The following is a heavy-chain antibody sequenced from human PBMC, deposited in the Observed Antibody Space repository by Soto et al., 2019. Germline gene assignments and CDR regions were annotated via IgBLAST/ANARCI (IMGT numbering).Heavy chain of an antibody. CDR1: GYRFTSDW. Sequence: GESLKISCRTSGYRFTSDWVALVVQMPGKGLEWMGIIFPSDSDTRYSPSFQGQVTISADRSTSTVFLQWASLKASDTAVYFCARKDKSGYFNWFHPWGQGTLVTVSS. CDR2: IFPSDSDT. V-gene: IGHV5-51*01. J-gene: IGHJ5*02. CDR3: ARKDKSGYFNWFHP. D-gene: IGHD3-22*01.